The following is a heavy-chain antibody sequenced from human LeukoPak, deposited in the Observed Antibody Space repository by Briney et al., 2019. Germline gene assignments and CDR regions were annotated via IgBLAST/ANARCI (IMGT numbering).Heavy chain of an antibody. Sequence: GRSLRLSCAASGFTFSSYGMHWVRQAPGKGLEWVAVISYDGSNKYYADSVKGRFTISRDNSKNTLYLQMNSLRAEDTAVYYCAKEKGSSSGCDYWGQGTPVTVSS. D-gene: IGHD6-25*01. CDR1: GFTFSSYG. J-gene: IGHJ4*02. V-gene: IGHV3-30*18. CDR2: ISYDGSNK. CDR3: AKEKGSSSGCDY.